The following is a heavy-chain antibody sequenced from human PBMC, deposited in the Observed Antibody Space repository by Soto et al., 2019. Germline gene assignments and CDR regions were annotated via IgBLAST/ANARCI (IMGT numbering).Heavy chain of an antibody. Sequence: QVQLVQSGAEVKKPGASVKVSCKAPGYTFTSYDINWVRQATGQRLEWMGWMNPNSGNKGYAQKFQGRVTMTRNTTISTAYMELSSMRSEATAVYYCARVQDIVVVRSYDYWGQGTLVTVSS. J-gene: IGHJ4*02. CDR3: ARVQDIVVVRSYDY. CDR1: GYTFTSYD. D-gene: IGHD2-2*01. CDR2: MNPNSGNK. V-gene: IGHV1-8*01.